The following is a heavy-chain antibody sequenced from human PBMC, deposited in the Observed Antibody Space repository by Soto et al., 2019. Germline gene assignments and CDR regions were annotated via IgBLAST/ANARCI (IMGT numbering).Heavy chain of an antibody. Sequence: QVQLVESGGGLVKTSGSLRIACAASGFTFSDYYMSWVRQAPGKGLGWVSYISSSGNTIYYVDSVKGRFTISSDNAKNSVYLQMNSLRAEDTALYFCAKMSSENYYDPVFSWGQGTLVTVSS. CDR3: AKMSSENYYDPVFS. D-gene: IGHD3-22*01. V-gene: IGHV3-11*01. J-gene: IGHJ4*02. CDR1: GFTFSDYY. CDR2: ISSSGNTI.